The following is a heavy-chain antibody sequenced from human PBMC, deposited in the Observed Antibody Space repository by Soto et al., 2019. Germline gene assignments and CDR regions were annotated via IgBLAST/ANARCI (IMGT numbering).Heavy chain of an antibody. CDR1: GYIFTSYT. CDR3: ARGYSYGQFDY. J-gene: IGHJ4*02. D-gene: IGHD5-18*01. CDR2: INAGDGDT. Sequence: GASVKVSCKASGYIFTSYTIHWVRQAPGQSLEWMGWINAGDGDTKYSQKFQGRVTITRDTSASTAYMELSSLRSEDTALYYCARGYSYGQFDYWGQGTLVTVSS. V-gene: IGHV1-3*01.